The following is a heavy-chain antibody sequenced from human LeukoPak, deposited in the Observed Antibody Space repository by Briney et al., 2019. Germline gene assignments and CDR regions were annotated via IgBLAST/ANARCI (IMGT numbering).Heavy chain of an antibody. CDR2: IWYDGSNE. Sequence: GGSLRLSCAASGFTFSNCGMYWVRQAPGKGLEWVAGIWYDGSNEYYADPVKGRFTISRDNSKNTLYLQMRSLRAEDTAMYYCARDRLTTVTTFHFDYWGQGTLVTVSS. D-gene: IGHD4-17*01. CDR1: GFTFSNCG. V-gene: IGHV3-33*01. J-gene: IGHJ4*02. CDR3: ARDRLTTVTTFHFDY.